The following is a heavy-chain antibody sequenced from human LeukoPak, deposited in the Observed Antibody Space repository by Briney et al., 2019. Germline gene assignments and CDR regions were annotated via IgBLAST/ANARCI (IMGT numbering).Heavy chain of an antibody. V-gene: IGHV3-49*04. CDR3: TRGSYCDNSGYLLPDY. J-gene: IGHJ4*02. CDR2: IRSKDYSGTT. D-gene: IGHD3-22*01. Sequence: PGGSLRLSCTASGFTFGDYALSWVRQAPGKGLEWVGFIRSKDYSGTTEYAASVKGRFTISRDDSKDIAYLQMNSLKTEDTAVYYCTRGSYCDNSGYLLPDYWGQGTLVTVSS. CDR1: GFTFGDYA.